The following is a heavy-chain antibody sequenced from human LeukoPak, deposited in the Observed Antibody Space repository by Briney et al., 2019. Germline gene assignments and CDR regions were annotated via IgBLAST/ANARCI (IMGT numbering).Heavy chain of an antibody. CDR1: GYTFTSYY. V-gene: IGHV1-46*01. CDR2: IDPSGGST. Sequence: GASVKVSCKASGYTFTSYYIHWVRQAPGQGLEWMGIIDPSGGSTNYAQKFQGRVTVTRDTSTSTVNMELRSLTSEDTAVYYCAREGGPYRPLDYSGQGTLVTVSS. J-gene: IGHJ4*02. CDR3: AREGGPYRPLDY.